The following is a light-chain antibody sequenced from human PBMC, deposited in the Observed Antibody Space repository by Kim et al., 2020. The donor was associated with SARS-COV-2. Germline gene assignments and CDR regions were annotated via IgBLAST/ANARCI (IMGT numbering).Light chain of an antibody. J-gene: IGKJ4*01. CDR2: EAS. CDR3: QRYNSYPLT. CDR1: QTISIW. V-gene: IGKV1-5*03. Sequence: DIQMTQSPSTLSASVGDRVTITCRASQTISIWLAWYQQKPGKAPKLLIYEASTLESGVPSRFRGRGSETEFTLTISSLQPDDFATYYCQRYNSYPLTFGGGTKVDIK.